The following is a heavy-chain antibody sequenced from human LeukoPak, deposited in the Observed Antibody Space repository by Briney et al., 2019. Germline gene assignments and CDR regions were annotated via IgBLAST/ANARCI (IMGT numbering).Heavy chain of an antibody. CDR3: ARVGSKLRGYYYYGMDV. Sequence: SVKVSCKASGGTFSSYAISWVRQAPGQGLEWMGGIIPIFGTANYAQKFQGRVTITADESTSTAYMELSSLRSEDTAVYYCARVGSKLRGYYYYGMDVWGRGTTVTVSS. J-gene: IGHJ6*02. D-gene: IGHD1-26*01. CDR1: GGTFSSYA. V-gene: IGHV1-69*13. CDR2: IIPIFGTA.